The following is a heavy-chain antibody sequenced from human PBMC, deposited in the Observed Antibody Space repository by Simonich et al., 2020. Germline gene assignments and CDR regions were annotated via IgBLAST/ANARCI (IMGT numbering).Heavy chain of an antibody. J-gene: IGHJ4*02. D-gene: IGHD2-15*01. CDR3: ARASRGTWWYYYFDY. V-gene: IGHV1-18*01. Sequence: QVQLVQSGAEVKKPGASVKVSCKASGYTFTSCGISWVRQAPGQGLEWMGWSSAYNCNTNYAQKLQGRVTMTTDTSTSTAYMELRSLRSDDTAVYYCARASRGTWWYYYFDYWGQGTLVTVSS. CDR1: GYTFTSCG. CDR2: SSAYNCNT.